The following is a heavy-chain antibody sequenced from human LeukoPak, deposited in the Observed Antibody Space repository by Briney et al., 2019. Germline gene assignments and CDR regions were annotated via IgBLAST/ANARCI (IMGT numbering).Heavy chain of an antibody. Sequence: ASVKVSCKASGYTFISYGISWVRQAPGQGLEWMGWISAYNGNTNYAQRLQGRATMTTDTSTSTAYMQLRSLRSDDTAVYYCAKNKTIDGMDVWGRGTTVTVSS. CDR1: GYTFISYG. V-gene: IGHV1-18*01. D-gene: IGHD1-7*01. CDR3: AKNKTIDGMDV. CDR2: ISAYNGNT. J-gene: IGHJ6*02.